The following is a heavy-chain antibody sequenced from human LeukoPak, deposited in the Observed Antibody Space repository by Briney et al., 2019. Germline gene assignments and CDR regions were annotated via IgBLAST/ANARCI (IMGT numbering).Heavy chain of an antibody. CDR3: ARDRSCIVGAPSGYFDY. D-gene: IGHD1-26*01. V-gene: IGHV3-48*01. CDR1: GFTFSSYS. CDR2: ISSSSNTI. J-gene: IGHJ4*02. Sequence: GGSLRLSCAASGFTFSSYSMNWVRQAPGKGLEWVSYISSSSNTIYYADSVKGRFTISRDNAKNSLYLQMNSLRAEDTAVYYCARDRSCIVGAPSGYFDYWGQGTLVTVSS.